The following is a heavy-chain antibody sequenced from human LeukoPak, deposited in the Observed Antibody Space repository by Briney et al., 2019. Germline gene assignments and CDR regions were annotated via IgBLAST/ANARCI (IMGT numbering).Heavy chain of an antibody. D-gene: IGHD3-10*01. CDR1: GYTFTSYG. Sequence: ASVKVSCKASGYTFTSYGISWVRQAPGQGLEWMGWISAYNGNTNYAQKLQGRVTMTTDTSTSTAYMELRSLRSDDTAVYYCARDSPRLITMVRGPIWHGMDVWGQGTMVTVSS. CDR2: ISAYNGNT. J-gene: IGHJ6*02. CDR3: ARDSPRLITMVRGPIWHGMDV. V-gene: IGHV1-18*01.